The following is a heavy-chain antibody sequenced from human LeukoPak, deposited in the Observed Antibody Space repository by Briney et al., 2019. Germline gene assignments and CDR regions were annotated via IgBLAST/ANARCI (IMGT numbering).Heavy chain of an antibody. CDR2: INHSGST. V-gene: IGHV4-34*01. Sequence: NPSETLSLTCAVYGGSFSGYYWSWIRQPPGKGLEWIGEINHSGSTNYNPSLKSRVTISVDTSKNQFSLKLSSVTAADTAVYYCARGSQSLGYCSGGSCRAKIFDYWGQGTLVTVSS. D-gene: IGHD2-15*01. CDR1: GGSFSGYY. CDR3: ARGSQSLGYCSGGSCRAKIFDY. J-gene: IGHJ4*02.